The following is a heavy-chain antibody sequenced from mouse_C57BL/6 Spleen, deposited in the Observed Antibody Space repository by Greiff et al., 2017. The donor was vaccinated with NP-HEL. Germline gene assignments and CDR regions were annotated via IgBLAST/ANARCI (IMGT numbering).Heavy chain of an antibody. CDR3: ARGGIYDGYYPLDY. CDR2: INPYNGGT. J-gene: IGHJ2*01. CDR1: GYTFTDYY. V-gene: IGHV1-19*01. Sequence: EVQLQQSGPVLVKPGASVKMSCKASGYTFTDYYMNWVKQSHGKSLEWIGVINPYNGGTSYNQKFKGKATLTVDKSSSTAYMELNSLTSEDSAVYYCARGGIYDGYYPLDYWGQGTTLTVSS. D-gene: IGHD2-3*01.